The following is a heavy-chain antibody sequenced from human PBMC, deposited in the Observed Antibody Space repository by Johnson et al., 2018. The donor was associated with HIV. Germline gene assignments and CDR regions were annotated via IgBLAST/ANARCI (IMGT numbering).Heavy chain of an antibody. CDR1: GLTLRNAW. CDR2: IKREVDGGTT. Sequence: HLVESGGGLVTPGGSLRISRSGSGLTLRNAWMTWVRQAPGKGLEWVGHIKREVDGGTTDYTAPVKGRFTILRDDSKNILYLQMNNLKAEDTALYYCTTRLNSGTYWGNYDFDVWGQGTMVTVSS. D-gene: IGHD1-26*01. V-gene: IGHV3-15*01. CDR3: TTRLNSGTYWGNYDFDV. J-gene: IGHJ3*01.